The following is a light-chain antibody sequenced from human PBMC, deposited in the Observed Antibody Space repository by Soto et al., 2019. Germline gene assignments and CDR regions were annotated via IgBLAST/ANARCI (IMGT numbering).Light chain of an antibody. Sequence: DVQMTQSPSSLSASVGERVTITCRASQSINNCLAWYQQKPGKAPKFLIYDASTVETGIPSRFSGSASGTEFTLTISGLQPEDVASYYCQQYYTYPLTFGGGTRVELK. CDR3: QQYYTYPLT. CDR2: DAS. CDR1: QSINNC. J-gene: IGKJ4*01. V-gene: IGKV1-5*01.